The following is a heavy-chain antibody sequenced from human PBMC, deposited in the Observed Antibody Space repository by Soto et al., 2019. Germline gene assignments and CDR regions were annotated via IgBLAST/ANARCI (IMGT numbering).Heavy chain of an antibody. Sequence: PGGSLRLSCAASGFTFSSYGMHWVRQAPGKGLEWVAVISYDGSNKYYADSVKGRFTISRDNSKNTLYLQMNSLRAEDTAVYYYAKADYDILTGPGPGYYYYGMDVWGQGTTVTVSS. CDR2: ISYDGSNK. CDR1: GFTFSSYG. J-gene: IGHJ6*02. V-gene: IGHV3-30*18. CDR3: AKADYDILTGPGPGYYYYGMDV. D-gene: IGHD3-9*01.